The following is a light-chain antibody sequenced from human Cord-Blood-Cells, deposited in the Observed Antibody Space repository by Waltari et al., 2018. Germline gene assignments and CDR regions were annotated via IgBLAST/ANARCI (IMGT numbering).Light chain of an antibody. CDR1: QSVSSY. CDR3: QQRSNWPTT. J-gene: IGKJ1*01. CDR2: DAS. V-gene: IGKV3-11*01. Sequence: EIVLTPSPVTLSLSPGARTTLTCSPSQSVSSYLAWYLQKPRQAPRLLIYDASNTATCIPAGFSGSGSCTDFTLTISSLEPEDFAVYYCQQRSNWPTTFGQGTKVEIK.